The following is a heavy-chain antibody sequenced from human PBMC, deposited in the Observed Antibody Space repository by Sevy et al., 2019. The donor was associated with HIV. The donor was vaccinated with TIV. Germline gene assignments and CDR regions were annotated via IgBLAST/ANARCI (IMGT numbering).Heavy chain of an antibody. CDR2: ISWNSGSI. V-gene: IGHV3-9*01. Sequence: GGSLRLSCAASGFTFDDYAMHWVRQAPGKGLEWVSGISWNSGSIGYADSVKGRFTISRDNAKNSLYLQMNSLRAEDTALYYCAKDIEEKATSYYFDYWGQGTLVTVSS. D-gene: IGHD5-12*01. J-gene: IGHJ4*02. CDR3: AKDIEEKATSYYFDY. CDR1: GFTFDDYA.